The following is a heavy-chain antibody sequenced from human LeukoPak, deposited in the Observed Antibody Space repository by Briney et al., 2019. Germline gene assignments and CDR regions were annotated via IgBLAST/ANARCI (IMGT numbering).Heavy chain of an antibody. CDR2: ISYDGSYK. J-gene: IGHJ4*02. CDR3: ASNMYYYDTSGEYLPSY. V-gene: IGHV3-30*04. CDR1: GFTFSSYA. D-gene: IGHD3-22*01. Sequence: GRSLRLSCAASGFTFSSYAMHWVRQAPDKGLEWVAVISYDGSYKYYADSVKGRVSISRDNSKNTLYLQMSSLRAEDTAVYYCASNMYYYDTSGEYLPSYWGQGTLVTVSS.